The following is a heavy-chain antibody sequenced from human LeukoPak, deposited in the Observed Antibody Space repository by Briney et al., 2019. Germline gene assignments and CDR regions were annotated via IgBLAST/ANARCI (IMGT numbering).Heavy chain of an antibody. J-gene: IGHJ1*01. CDR3: AYYYDSSGYYGRRLGYFQH. Sequence: PGGSLRLSCAASGFTFSSYWMSWVRQAPGNGLEWVANIKQDGSEKYYVDSVKGRFTISRDNAKNSLYLQMNSLRAEDTDVYYCAYYYDSSGYYGRRLGYFQHCGQGTLVTVSS. D-gene: IGHD3-22*01. CDR2: IKQDGSEK. V-gene: IGHV3-7*01. CDR1: GFTFSSYW.